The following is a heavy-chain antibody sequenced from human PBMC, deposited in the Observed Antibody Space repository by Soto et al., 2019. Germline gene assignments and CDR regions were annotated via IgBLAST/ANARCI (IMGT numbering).Heavy chain of an antibody. CDR2: IYHSGST. Sequence: QVQLQESGPGLVKPSGTLSLTCAVSSGSISSSNWWSWVRQPPGKGLEWIGEIYHSGSTNYSPSLKSRVTISVDKSKNQFSLKLSSVTAADTAVYYCARAAATFNYYYYYMDVWGKGTTVTVSS. V-gene: IGHV4-4*02. CDR1: SGSISSSNW. CDR3: ARAAATFNYYYYYMDV. J-gene: IGHJ6*03. D-gene: IGHD2-15*01.